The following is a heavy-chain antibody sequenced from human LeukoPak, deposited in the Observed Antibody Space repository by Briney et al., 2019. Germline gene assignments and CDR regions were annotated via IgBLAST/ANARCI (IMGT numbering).Heavy chain of an antibody. D-gene: IGHD1-1*01. J-gene: IGHJ4*02. CDR1: GFTFSTYG. CDR3: ARDQLGAVLYFDY. Sequence: GSLRLSCAASGFTFSTYGMSWVRQAPGKGLEWVSAITGSGGSTYYADSVKGRFTISRDNSKNTLYLQINSLRVEDTAVCYCARDQLGAVLYFDYWGQGTLVTVSS. CDR2: ITGSGGST. V-gene: IGHV3-23*01.